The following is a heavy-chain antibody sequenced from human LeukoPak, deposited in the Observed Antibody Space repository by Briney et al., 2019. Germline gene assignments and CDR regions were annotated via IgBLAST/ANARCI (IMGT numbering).Heavy chain of an antibody. V-gene: IGHV5-51*01. CDR1: GYRFSTYW. CDR3: ARTSTRIAAAEI. CDR2: IYPSDSDT. Sequence: GESLKISCKGSGYRFSTYWIAWVRPMPGKGLEWMGIIYPSDSDTRYSPSFQGQVTISADKSISTAYLQWSSLKASDTAMYYCARTSTRIAAAEIWGQGTLVTVSS. D-gene: IGHD6-13*01. J-gene: IGHJ4*02.